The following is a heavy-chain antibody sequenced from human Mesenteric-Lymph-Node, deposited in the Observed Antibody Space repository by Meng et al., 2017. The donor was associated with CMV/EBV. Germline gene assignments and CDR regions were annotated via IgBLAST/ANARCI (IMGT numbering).Heavy chain of an antibody. J-gene: IGHJ4*02. Sequence: GESLKISCAASGFIFRNYAFHWVRQAPGKGPELVAFISYDGSNEYYADSVKGRFTISRDNSKNTLYLQMNSLRAEDTAVYYCAKQVRGVIINYYFDYWGQGTLVTVSS. CDR1: GFIFRNYA. CDR3: AKQVRGVIINYYFDY. CDR2: ISYDGSNE. V-gene: IGHV3-30*04. D-gene: IGHD3-10*01.